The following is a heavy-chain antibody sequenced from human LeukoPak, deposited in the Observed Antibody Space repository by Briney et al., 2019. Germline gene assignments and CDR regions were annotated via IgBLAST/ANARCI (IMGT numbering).Heavy chain of an antibody. D-gene: IGHD5-12*01. CDR2: INSDGSSI. Sequence: GGSLRLSCATSGFTFSSYRMHWVRQAPGKGLVWVSRINSDGSSITYADSVKGRFTISRDNAKNTLYLQMNSLRVEDTAVYYCAREGRVSGYDFDCWGQGTLVTVSS. V-gene: IGHV3-74*03. CDR1: GFTFSSYR. CDR3: AREGRVSGYDFDC. J-gene: IGHJ4*02.